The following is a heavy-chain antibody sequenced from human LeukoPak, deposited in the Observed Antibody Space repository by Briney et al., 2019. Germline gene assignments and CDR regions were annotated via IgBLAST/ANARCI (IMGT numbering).Heavy chain of an antibody. CDR2: INGDGTMT. Sequence: GGSLRLSCAPSGFAFSSYCMLWVRQVPGKGLVWVSRINGDGTMTNYADFAKGRFTISRDNTKNILYLQMNDLRVDDSAIYYCSRSQFDYWGQGVLVTVSS. CDR1: GFAFSSYC. CDR3: SRSQFDY. J-gene: IGHJ4*02. V-gene: IGHV3-74*01.